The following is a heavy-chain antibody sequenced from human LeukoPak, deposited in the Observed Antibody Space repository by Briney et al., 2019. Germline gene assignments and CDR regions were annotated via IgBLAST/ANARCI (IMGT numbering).Heavy chain of an antibody. D-gene: IGHD5-12*01. CDR3: AKEGGKRIWIVATIYWYFDL. V-gene: IGHV3-23*01. Sequence: GGSLRLSCAASGFTFSSYAMSWVRQAPGKGLEWVSAISGSGGSTYYADSVKGRFTISRDNSKNTLYLQMNSLRAEDTAVYYCAKEGGKRIWIVATIYWYFDLWGRGTLVTVSS. CDR2: ISGSGGST. J-gene: IGHJ2*01. CDR1: GFTFSSYA.